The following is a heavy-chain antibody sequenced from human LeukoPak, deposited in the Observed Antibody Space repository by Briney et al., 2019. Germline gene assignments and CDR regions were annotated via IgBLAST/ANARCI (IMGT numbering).Heavy chain of an antibody. Sequence: GGSLRLSCVASGFTFSSYGMPWVRQAPGKGLEWVAFIRYDGSNEYGDSVKGRFTISRDNSKNTLYLQMNSLKPEDTAVYYCANLARPLDYWGQGALVTVSS. CDR3: ANLARPLDY. V-gene: IGHV3-30*02. CDR2: IRYDGSNE. D-gene: IGHD6-6*01. CDR1: GFTFSSYG. J-gene: IGHJ4*02.